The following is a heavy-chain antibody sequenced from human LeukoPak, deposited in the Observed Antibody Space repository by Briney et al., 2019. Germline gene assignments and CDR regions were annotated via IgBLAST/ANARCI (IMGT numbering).Heavy chain of an antibody. CDR2: ISYDGSNK. Sequence: GRSLRLSCAASGFTFSSYAMHWVRQAPGKGLEWVAVISYDGSNKYYADSVKGRFTISRDNSKNTMYLQMNGLRAEDTAVYYCARDHDSSGYYPLRYWGQGTLVTVSS. V-gene: IGHV3-30*04. CDR1: GFTFSSYA. CDR3: ARDHDSSGYYPLRY. D-gene: IGHD3-22*01. J-gene: IGHJ4*02.